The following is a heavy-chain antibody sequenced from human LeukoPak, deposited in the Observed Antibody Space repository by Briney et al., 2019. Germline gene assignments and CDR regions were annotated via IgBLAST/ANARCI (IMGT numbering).Heavy chain of an antibody. Sequence: GGSLRLSCAVSGFTFSSYVMSWVRQAPGKGLEWVSVISGSGSSSYYADSVKGRFTISRDNSNNTLNLQMNSLRAEDTAIYYCAKDLADRPNFYYYYMDVWGKGTTVTVSS. CDR1: GFTFSSYV. V-gene: IGHV3-23*01. CDR3: AKDLADRPNFYYYYMDV. CDR2: ISGSGSSS. J-gene: IGHJ6*03. D-gene: IGHD6-6*01.